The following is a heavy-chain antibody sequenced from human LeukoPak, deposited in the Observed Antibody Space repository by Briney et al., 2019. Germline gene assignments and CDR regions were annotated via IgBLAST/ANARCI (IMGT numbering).Heavy chain of an antibody. J-gene: IGHJ6*03. CDR3: AREATVTTHYYYYYYMDV. D-gene: IGHD4-11*01. CDR2: IRYDGSNK. CDR1: GFTFSSYG. V-gene: IGHV3-30*02. Sequence: GGSLRLSCAASGFTFSSYGMHWVRQAPGKGLEWVAFIRYDGSNKYYADSVKGRFTISRDNSKNTLYLQMNSLRAEDTAVYYCAREATVTTHYYYYYYMDVWGKGTTVTVSS.